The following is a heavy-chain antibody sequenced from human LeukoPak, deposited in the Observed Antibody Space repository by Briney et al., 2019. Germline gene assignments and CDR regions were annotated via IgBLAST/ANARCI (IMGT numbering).Heavy chain of an antibody. D-gene: IGHD3-3*01. CDR2: INSDGSST. CDR1: GFTFSSYW. CDR3: ARDLERDFWSGYHPAYGMDV. J-gene: IGHJ6*02. V-gene: IGHV3-74*01. Sequence: GGSLRLSCAASGFTFSSYWMHWVRQAPGKGLVWVSRINSDGSSTSYADSVKGRFTISRDNAKNTLYLQMNSLRAEDTAVYYCARDLERDFWSGYHPAYGMDVWGQGTTVTVSS.